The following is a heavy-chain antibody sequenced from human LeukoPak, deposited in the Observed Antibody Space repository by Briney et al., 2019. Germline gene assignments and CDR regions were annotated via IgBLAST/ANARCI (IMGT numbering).Heavy chain of an antibody. CDR1: GFTFSCYW. D-gene: IGHD3-10*01. CDR3: ARDRGYGSGSYYKN. J-gene: IGHJ4*02. CDR2: IKQDGSEK. Sequence: GGSLRLSCAASGFTFSCYWMSWVRQAPGKGLEWVANIKQDGSEKYYVDSVKGRFTISRDNAKNSLYLQMNSLRAEDTAVYYCARDRGYGSGSYYKNWGQGTLVTVSS. V-gene: IGHV3-7*01.